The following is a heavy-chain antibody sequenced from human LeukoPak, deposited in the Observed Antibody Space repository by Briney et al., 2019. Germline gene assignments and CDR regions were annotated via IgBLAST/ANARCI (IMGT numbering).Heavy chain of an antibody. J-gene: IGHJ3*02. CDR1: GGSISSGDYY. CDR3: AREQLDAFDI. V-gene: IGHV4-30-4*01. CDR2: IYYSGST. D-gene: IGHD5-18*01. Sequence: SQTLPLTCTVSGGSISSGDYYWSWIRQSPGKGLEWIGYIYYSGSTYYNPSLKSRVTISVDTSKNQFSLKLSSVTAADTAVYYCAREQLDAFDIWGQGAMVTVSS.